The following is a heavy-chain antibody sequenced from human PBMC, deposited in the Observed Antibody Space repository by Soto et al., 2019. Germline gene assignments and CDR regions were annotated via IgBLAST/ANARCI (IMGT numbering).Heavy chain of an antibody. CDR1: GGSISSYY. J-gene: IGHJ6*02. D-gene: IGHD6-13*01. Sequence: SETLSLTCTVSGGSISSYYWSWIRQPPGKGLEWIGYIYYSGSTNYNPSLKSRVTISVDTSKNQFSLKLSSVTAADTAVYYCARAAGTYSSSWYSGPGYYGMDVWGQGTTVTVSS. CDR3: ARAAGTYSSSWYSGPGYYGMDV. CDR2: IYYSGST. V-gene: IGHV4-59*01.